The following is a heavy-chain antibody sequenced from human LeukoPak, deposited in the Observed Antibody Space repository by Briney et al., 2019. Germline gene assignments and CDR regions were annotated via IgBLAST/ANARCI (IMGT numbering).Heavy chain of an antibody. D-gene: IGHD3-22*01. CDR3: ARGDLLMGYYDNSGAAFDI. J-gene: IGHJ3*02. CDR2: IYHSGST. V-gene: IGHV4-30-2*01. CDR1: GGSINSGGYS. Sequence: KPSQTLSLTCAVSGGSINSGGYSWNWIRQPPGKGLEWIGYIYHSGSTYYNPSLKSRVTISVDRSKNQFSLRLSSVTAADTAVYYCARGDLLMGYYDNSGAAFDIWGQGTMVTVSS.